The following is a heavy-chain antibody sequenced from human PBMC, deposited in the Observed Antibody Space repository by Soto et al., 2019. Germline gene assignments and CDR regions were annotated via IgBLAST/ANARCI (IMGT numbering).Heavy chain of an antibody. D-gene: IGHD6-19*01. CDR2: IIPILGIA. J-gene: IGHJ6*02. V-gene: IGHV1-69*02. CDR3: ARGIAVAARHYYYGMDV. CDR1: GGTFSSYT. Sequence: QVQLVQSGAEVKKPGSSVKVSCKASGGTFSSYTISWVRQAPGQGLEWMGRIIPILGIANYAQKFQGRVTITADKSTSTAYMELSSLRSEDTAVYYCARGIAVAARHYYYGMDVWGQGTTVTVSS.